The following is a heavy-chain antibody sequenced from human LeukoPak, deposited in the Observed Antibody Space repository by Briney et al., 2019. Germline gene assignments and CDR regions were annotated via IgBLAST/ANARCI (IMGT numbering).Heavy chain of an antibody. Sequence: GASVKVSCKASGYTFTSYGISWVRQAPGQGLEWMGWISAYNGNTNYAQKRQGRVTMTTDTSTSTAYMELRSLRSDDTAVYYCARGAYDFWSGYYPFDYWGQGTLVTVSS. D-gene: IGHD3-3*01. CDR3: ARGAYDFWSGYYPFDY. CDR1: GYTFTSYG. CDR2: ISAYNGNT. J-gene: IGHJ4*02. V-gene: IGHV1-18*01.